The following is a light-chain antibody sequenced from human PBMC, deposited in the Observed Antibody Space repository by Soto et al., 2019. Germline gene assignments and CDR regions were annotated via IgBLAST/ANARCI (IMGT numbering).Light chain of an antibody. V-gene: IGKV3-20*01. CDR1: QSFASSH. Sequence: EIVLTQSPGTLSLSPGERATLSCRSSQSFASSHLAGYRQKPGQTPMLLIYYASSRATGSPDRMSGSGSGTDFTLTISRLEPEDFAVYYCQQYGSAPFTFGPGTKVDIK. J-gene: IGKJ3*01. CDR2: YAS. CDR3: QQYGSAPFT.